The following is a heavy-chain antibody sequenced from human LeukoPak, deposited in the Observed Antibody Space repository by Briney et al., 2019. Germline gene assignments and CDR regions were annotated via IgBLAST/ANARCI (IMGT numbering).Heavy chain of an antibody. CDR2: IYYSGST. Sequence: SETLSLTCTVSGGSIRSSSYYWSWIRQPPGKGLEWIGYIYYSGSTNYNPSLKSRVTISVDTSKNQFSLKLSSVTAADTAVYYCARADVYYYYYYMDVWGKGTTVTISS. CDR3: ARADVYYYYYYMDV. V-gene: IGHV4-61*01. CDR1: GGSIRSSSYY. J-gene: IGHJ6*03.